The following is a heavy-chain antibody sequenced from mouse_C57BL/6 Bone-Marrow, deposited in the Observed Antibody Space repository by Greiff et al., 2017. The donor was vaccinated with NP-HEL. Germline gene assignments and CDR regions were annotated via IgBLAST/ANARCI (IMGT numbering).Heavy chain of an antibody. CDR2: INYDGSST. V-gene: IGHV5-16*01. Sequence: EVMLVESEGGLVQPGSSMKLSCTASGFTFSDYYMAWVRQVPEKGLEWVANINYDGSSTYYLDSLKSRFIISRDNAENILYLQMSSLKSEDTATYYCAREGVFIYFDYWGQGTTLTVSS. J-gene: IGHJ2*01. D-gene: IGHD1-2*01. CDR3: AREGVFIYFDY. CDR1: GFTFSDYY.